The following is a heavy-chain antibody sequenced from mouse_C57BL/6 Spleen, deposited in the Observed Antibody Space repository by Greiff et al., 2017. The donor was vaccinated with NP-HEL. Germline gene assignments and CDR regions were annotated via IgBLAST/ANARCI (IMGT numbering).Heavy chain of an antibody. CDR2: INPSSGYT. D-gene: IGHD2-4*01. CDR3: TREGIYDDNAYFDY. CDR1: GYTFTSYP. Sequence: VQLQQSGAELASPGASVKMSCKASGYTFTSYPMHWVKQRPGQGLDWIGYINPSSGYTKYNQKFKDKATLTADKSSSTAYMQLRSLAAEDSAVYYCTREGIYDDNAYFDYWGQGTTLTVSS. J-gene: IGHJ2*01. V-gene: IGHV1-4*01.